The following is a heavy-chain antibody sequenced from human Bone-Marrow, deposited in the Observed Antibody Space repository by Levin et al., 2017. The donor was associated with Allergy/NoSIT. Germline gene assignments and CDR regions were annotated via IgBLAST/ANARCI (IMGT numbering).Heavy chain of an antibody. CDR1: GYNFAAYW. CDR3: ARHSAYGSGTYYLGGFDY. Sequence: GASVKVSCKASGYNFAAYWIAWVRQMPGKGLEWMGITYPGDSDTRYSPSFQGQVTISADKSNSTAYLQWNSLKASDPAIYYCARHSAYGSGTYYLGGFDYWGQGILVTVSS. D-gene: IGHD3-10*01. V-gene: IGHV5-51*01. J-gene: IGHJ4*02. CDR2: TYPGDSDT.